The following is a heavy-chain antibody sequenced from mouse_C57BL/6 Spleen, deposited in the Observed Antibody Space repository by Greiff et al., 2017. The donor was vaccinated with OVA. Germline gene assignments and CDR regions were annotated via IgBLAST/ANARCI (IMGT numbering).Heavy chain of an antibody. CDR3: ARSTTVRYFDV. Sequence: EVQLVESEGGLVQPGSSMKLSCTASGFTFSDYYMAWVRQVPEKGLEWVANINYDGSSTYYLDSLKSRFIISRDNAKNILYLQMSSLKSEDTATYYCARSTTVRYFDVWGTGTTVTVSS. V-gene: IGHV5-16*01. J-gene: IGHJ1*03. CDR1: GFTFSDYY. D-gene: IGHD1-1*01. CDR2: INYDGSST.